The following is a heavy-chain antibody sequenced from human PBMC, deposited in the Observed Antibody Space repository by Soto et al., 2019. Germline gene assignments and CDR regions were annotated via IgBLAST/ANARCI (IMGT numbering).Heavy chain of an antibody. D-gene: IGHD4-17*01. CDR3: AKDIHDYGDVGARAFDI. CDR2: ISGSGGST. Sequence: EVQLLESGGGLVQPGGSLRLSCAASGFTFSSYAMSWVRQAPGKGLEWVSAISGSGGSTYYADSVKGRFTISRDNSKNTLYLQMNSLRAEDTAVYYCAKDIHDYGDVGARAFDIWGQGTMVTVSS. J-gene: IGHJ3*02. CDR1: GFTFSSYA. V-gene: IGHV3-23*01.